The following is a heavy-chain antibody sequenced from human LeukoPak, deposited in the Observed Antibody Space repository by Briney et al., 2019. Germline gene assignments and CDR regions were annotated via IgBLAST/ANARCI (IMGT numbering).Heavy chain of an antibody. V-gene: IGHV1-69*05. CDR3: ARGVVVPAAGNYYYYMDV. J-gene: IGHJ6*03. Sequence: GASVKVSYKASGGTFSSYAISWVRQAPGQGLEWMGGIIPIFGTANYAQKFQGRVTITTDESTSTAYMELSSLRAEDTAVYYCARGVVVPAAGNYYYYMDVWGKGTTVTVSS. CDR1: GGTFSSYA. CDR2: IIPIFGTA. D-gene: IGHD2-2*01.